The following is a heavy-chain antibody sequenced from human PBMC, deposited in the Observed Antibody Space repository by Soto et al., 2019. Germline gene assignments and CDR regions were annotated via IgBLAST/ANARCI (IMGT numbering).Heavy chain of an antibody. V-gene: IGHV4-4*02. D-gene: IGHD6-13*01. CDR2: IYHSGST. J-gene: IGHJ4*02. CDR1: GGSISSSNW. CDR3: ARAPKLTQSGYSSSWYYFDY. Sequence: SETLSLTCAVSGGSISSSNWWSWVRQPPGKGLEWIGEIYHSGSTNYNPSLKSRVTISVDKSKNQFSLKLSSVTAADTAVYYCARAPKLTQSGYSSSWYYFDYWGQGTLVTVSS.